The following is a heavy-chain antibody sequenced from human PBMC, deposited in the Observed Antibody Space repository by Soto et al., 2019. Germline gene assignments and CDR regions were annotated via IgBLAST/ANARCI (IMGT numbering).Heavy chain of an antibody. J-gene: IGHJ3*02. CDR1: GFTVSSNY. Sequence: EVQLVESGGGLVQPGGSLRLSCAASGFTVSSNYMSWVREAPGKGMEWVSVIYSGGSTYYADSVKGRFTISSGNSKDALYLQMISRRAEDTEVYYCARLTGITGNGDAFDIWCRGTMVTVSS. CDR3: ARLTGITGNGDAFDI. CDR2: IYSGGST. V-gene: IGHV3-66*04. D-gene: IGHD1-20*01.